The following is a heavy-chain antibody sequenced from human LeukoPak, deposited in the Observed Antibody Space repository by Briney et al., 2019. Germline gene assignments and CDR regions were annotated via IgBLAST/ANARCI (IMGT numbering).Heavy chain of an antibody. V-gene: IGHV3-23*01. CDR3: ANRGADYYGSGNWFDP. Sequence: GGSLRLSCAASGFTFNSYAMSWVRQAPGKGLEWLSTISGSGITTYYADSVKGRFTISRDNSKNTLYLQMSSLRAEDTAVYYCANRGADYYGSGNWFDPWGQGTLVTVSS. D-gene: IGHD3-10*01. CDR2: ISGSGITT. CDR1: GFTFNSYA. J-gene: IGHJ5*02.